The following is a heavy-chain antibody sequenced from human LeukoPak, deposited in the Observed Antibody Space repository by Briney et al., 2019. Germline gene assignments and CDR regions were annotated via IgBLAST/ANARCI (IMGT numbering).Heavy chain of an antibody. D-gene: IGHD1-26*01. V-gene: IGHV4-34*01. Sequence: SETLSLTCAVYGGSFSGYYWSRIRQPPGKGLEWIGEISHSGSTNYNPSLKSRVTISVDTSKNQFSLKLSSVTAADTAVYYCARAPSRLRGSSRAFDIWGQGTMVTVSS. CDR1: GGSFSGYY. CDR3: ARAPSRLRGSSRAFDI. CDR2: ISHSGST. J-gene: IGHJ3*02.